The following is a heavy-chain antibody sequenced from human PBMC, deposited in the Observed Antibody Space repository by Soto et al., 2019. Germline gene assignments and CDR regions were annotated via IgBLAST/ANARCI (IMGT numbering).Heavy chain of an antibody. J-gene: IGHJ4*02. D-gene: IGHD3-10*01. CDR2: ISSSGSTI. Sequence: GGSLRLSCAASGSTFSSYEMNWVRQAPGKGLEWVSYISSSGSTIYYADSVKGRFTISRDNAKNSLYLQMNSLRAEDTAVYYCARSPRIRGVTDYWGQGTLVTVSS. CDR3: ARSPRIRGVTDY. V-gene: IGHV3-48*03. CDR1: GSTFSSYE.